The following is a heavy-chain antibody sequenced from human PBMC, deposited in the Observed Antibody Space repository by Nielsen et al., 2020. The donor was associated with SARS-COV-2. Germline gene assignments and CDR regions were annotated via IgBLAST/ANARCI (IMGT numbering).Heavy chain of an antibody. CDR3: ARGSLFYGGYYGMDV. D-gene: IGHD2-15*01. Sequence: GESLKISCAASGFTFSSYGMHWVRQAPGKGLEWVAVISYDGSNKYYADSVKGRFTISRDNSKNTLYLQMNSLRAEDTAVYYCARGSLFYGGYYGMDVWGQGTTVTVSS. CDR1: GFTFSSYG. J-gene: IGHJ6*02. V-gene: IGHV3-30*03. CDR2: ISYDGSNK.